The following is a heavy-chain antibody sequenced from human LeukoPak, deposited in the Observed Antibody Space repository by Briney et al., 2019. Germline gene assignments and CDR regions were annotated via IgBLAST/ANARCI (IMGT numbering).Heavy chain of an antibody. CDR3: ARYSLIGNNDFDI. D-gene: IGHD1-20*01. CDR1: GGPISSHY. J-gene: IGHJ3*02. CDR2: IDNSGRT. V-gene: IGHV4-59*11. Sequence: SETLSLTCTVSGGPISSHYWSWIRQPPGKGLEWIGYIDNSGRTNYNPSLMSRVTISADTSKNQFSLNVTSVSAADTAVYYCARYSLIGNNDFDIWGQGTMVTISS.